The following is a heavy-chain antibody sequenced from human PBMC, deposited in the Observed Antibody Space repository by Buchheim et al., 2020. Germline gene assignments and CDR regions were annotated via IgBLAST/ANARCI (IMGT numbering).Heavy chain of an antibody. CDR1: TFTFSNHA. Sequence: LLVESGGDLVQPGGSLRLSCAASTFTFSNHAMTWVRQAPGKGLEWVASIDISGANTYYADSVRGRFSIPRANSKNTLYLQLTSLRPDDTALYYCAQELRPNDSWGPGTL. J-gene: IGHJ4*02. V-gene: IGHV3-23*04. CDR2: IDISGANT. CDR3: AQELRPNDS.